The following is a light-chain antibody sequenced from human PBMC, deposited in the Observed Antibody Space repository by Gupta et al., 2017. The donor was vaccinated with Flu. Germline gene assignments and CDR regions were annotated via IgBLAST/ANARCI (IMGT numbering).Light chain of an antibody. CDR1: QGGSNG. V-gene: IGKV1D-12*01. CDR3: KQANFFPLT. Sequence: IQLTHSPSSVSASVAHRLLISCLTTQGGSNGLAWYQQKPGEAPKLLIYAASTRESGVPARFSGSGFGTDFSLTISSVQADDFATYYCKQANFFPLTFGGGTKVEIK. J-gene: IGKJ4*01. CDR2: AAS.